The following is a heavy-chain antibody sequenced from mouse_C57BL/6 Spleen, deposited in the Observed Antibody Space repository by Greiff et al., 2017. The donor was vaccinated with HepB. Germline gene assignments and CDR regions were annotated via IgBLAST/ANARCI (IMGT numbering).Heavy chain of an antibody. V-gene: IGHV1-81*01. D-gene: IGHD1-1*01. CDR3: ARSSYDYYGSRRYFDV. Sequence: QVQLQQSGAELARPGASVKLSCKASGYTFTSYGISWVKQRTGQGLEWIGEIYPRSGNTYYNEKFKGKATLTADKSSSTAYMELRSLTSEDSAVYFCARSSYDYYGSRRYFDVWGTGTTVTVSS. J-gene: IGHJ1*03. CDR2: IYPRSGNT. CDR1: GYTFTSYG.